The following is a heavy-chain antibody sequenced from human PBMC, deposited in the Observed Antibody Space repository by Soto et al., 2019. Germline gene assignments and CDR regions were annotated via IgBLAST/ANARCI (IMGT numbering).Heavy chain of an antibody. D-gene: IGHD6-19*01. CDR3: ARDPSSRAVAVAGTPPLYYFDY. CDR1: GYTFTSYY. CDR2: INPSGGST. J-gene: IGHJ4*02. Sequence: ASVNVSCKASGYTFTSYYMHWVRQAPGQGLEWMGIINPSGGSTSYAQKFQGRVTMTRDTSTSTVYMELSSLRSEDTAVYYCARDPSSRAVAVAGTPPLYYFDYWGQGTLVTVSS. V-gene: IGHV1-46*01.